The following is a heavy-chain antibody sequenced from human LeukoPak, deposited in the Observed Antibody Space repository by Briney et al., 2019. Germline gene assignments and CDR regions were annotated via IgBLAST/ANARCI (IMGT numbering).Heavy chain of an antibody. V-gene: IGHV3-23*01. CDR2: ISGGGSST. CDR1: GFPFSNFA. Sequence: PGGSLRLSCAASGFPFSNFAMTWVRQAPGKGLEWVSDISGGGSSTYYADSVKGRFTISRDNSKNTVYLQMNSLRAEDTAVYYCAKDRGGLMVYARFDYWGQGTLVTVSS. CDR3: AKDRGGLMVYARFDY. J-gene: IGHJ4*02. D-gene: IGHD2-8*01.